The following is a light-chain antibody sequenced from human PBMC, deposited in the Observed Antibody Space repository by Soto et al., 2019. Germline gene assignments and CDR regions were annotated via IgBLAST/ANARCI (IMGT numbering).Light chain of an antibody. V-gene: IGKV3-11*01. J-gene: IGKJ4*01. CDR1: QSISSY. CDR3: QQRTNWPSLT. Sequence: EIVLTQSPATLSLSPGERATLSCRASQSISSYLAWYQQKPGQAPRLLMYDASNRASGIPARFSGSGSGTDFTLTISSLEPADFAVYYCQQRTNWPSLTFGGGTKVEIK. CDR2: DAS.